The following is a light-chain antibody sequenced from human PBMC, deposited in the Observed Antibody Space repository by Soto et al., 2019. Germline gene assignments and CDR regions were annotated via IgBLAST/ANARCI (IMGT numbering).Light chain of an antibody. CDR3: AAWDDSLSGWV. V-gene: IGLV1-47*02. Sequence: QAVVTQPPSASGTPGQRVTISCSGSISNIGSNYVYWYQQLPRTAPKLLISSNNQRPSGVPDRFSGSKSGTSASLAISGLRSEDEADYYCAAWDDSLSGWVFGGGTKLTVL. CDR1: ISNIGSNY. CDR2: SNN. J-gene: IGLJ3*02.